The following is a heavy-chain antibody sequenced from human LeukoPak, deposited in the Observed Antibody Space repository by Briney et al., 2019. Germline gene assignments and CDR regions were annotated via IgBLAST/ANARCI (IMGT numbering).Heavy chain of an antibody. CDR1: GYTFTSYY. D-gene: IGHD3-3*01. CDR3: ARAQGRTYDFWSGLYYFDY. CDR2: INPSGGST. Sequence: ASVKVSCKASGYTFTSYYMHWVRQAPGQGLEWMGIINPSGGSTSYAQKFQGRVTMTRDTSTSTVYMELSSLRSEDTAVYYCARAQGRTYDFWSGLYYFDYWGQGTLVTVSS. J-gene: IGHJ4*02. V-gene: IGHV1-46*01.